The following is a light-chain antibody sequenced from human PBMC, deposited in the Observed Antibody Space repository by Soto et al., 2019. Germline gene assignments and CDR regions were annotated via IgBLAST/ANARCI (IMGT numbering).Light chain of an antibody. CDR2: GVS. Sequence: QSVLTQPPSASGSPGQSVTISCTGTSSDIGGYNYVSWYQQYPGKAPKLMIYGVSNRPSGVSNRFSGSKSGNTASLTISGLQAEDGADYYCGSYASGSSLVLFGGGTKVTVL. CDR3: GSYASGSSLVL. J-gene: IGLJ2*01. CDR1: SSDIGGYNY. V-gene: IGLV2-14*01.